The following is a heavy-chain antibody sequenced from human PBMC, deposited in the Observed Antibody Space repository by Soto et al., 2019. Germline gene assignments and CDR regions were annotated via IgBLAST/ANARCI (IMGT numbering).Heavy chain of an antibody. CDR2: INHSGST. D-gene: IGHD3-16*01. Sequence: SETLSLTCAVYGGSFSGYYWSWIRQPPGKGLEWIGEINHSGSTNYSPSLKSRVTISVDTSKNQFSLKLSSVTAADTAVYYCARGCHGGYFDYWGQGTLVTVSS. CDR3: ARGCHGGYFDY. CDR1: GGSFSGYY. J-gene: IGHJ4*02. V-gene: IGHV4-34*01.